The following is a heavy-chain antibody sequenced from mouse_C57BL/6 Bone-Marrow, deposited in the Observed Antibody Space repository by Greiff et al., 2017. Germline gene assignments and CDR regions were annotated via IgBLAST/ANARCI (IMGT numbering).Heavy chain of an antibody. D-gene: IGHD1-1*01. CDR2: IDPENGDT. J-gene: IGHJ2*01. Sequence: VQLQQSGAELVRPGASVKLSCTASGFNIKDDYMHWVKQRPEQGLEWIGWIDPENGDTEYASKFQGKATITADTSSNTAYLQLSSLTSEDTAVYYCTTYNATVVAFDYWGQGTTLTVSS. CDR1: GFNIKDDY. V-gene: IGHV14-4*01. CDR3: TTYNATVVAFDY.